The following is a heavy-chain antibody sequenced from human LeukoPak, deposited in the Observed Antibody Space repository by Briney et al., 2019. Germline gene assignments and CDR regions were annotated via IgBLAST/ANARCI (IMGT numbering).Heavy chain of an antibody. CDR2: ISSSGSTI. J-gene: IGHJ6*02. CDR1: GFTFSDYY. V-gene: IGHV3-11*01. CDR3: ASDRSHIVVVDYYGMDV. Sequence: PGGSLRLSCAASGFTFSDYYMSWIRQAPVKGLEWVSYISSSGSTIYYADSVKGRFTISRDNAKNSLYLQMNSLRAEDTAVYYCASDRSHIVVVDYYGMDVWGQGTTVTVSS. D-gene: IGHD2-15*01.